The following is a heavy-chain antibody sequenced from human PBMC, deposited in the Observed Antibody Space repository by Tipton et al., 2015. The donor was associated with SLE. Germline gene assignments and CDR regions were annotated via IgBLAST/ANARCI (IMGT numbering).Heavy chain of an antibody. CDR1: GFTFKNYY. D-gene: IGHD1-1*01. CDR3: ARVRGEETSGTSY. CDR2: ISSSGTII. Sequence: GSLRLSCAASGFTFKNYYMSWIRQAPGKGPEWVSYISSSGTIIYYADSVMGRFTISRDNAKNSLYLQMTNLRVEDTAVYYCARVRGEETSGTSYWGQGTLVTVSS. J-gene: IGHJ4*02. V-gene: IGHV3-11*04.